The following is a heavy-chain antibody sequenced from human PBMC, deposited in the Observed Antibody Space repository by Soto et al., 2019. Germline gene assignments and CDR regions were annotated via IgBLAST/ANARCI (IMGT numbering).Heavy chain of an antibody. CDR3: ARAWVLYYDFWSGYPNWFDP. CDR1: GGSISSYY. CDR2: IYYSGST. V-gene: IGHV4-59*01. J-gene: IGHJ5*02. Sequence: TSETLCLTCTVSGGSISSYYWSWIRKPPGKGLEWIGYIYYSGSTNYNPSLKSRVTISVDTSKNQFSLKLSSVTAADTAVYYCARAWVLYYDFWSGYPNWFDPWGQGTLVTVSS. D-gene: IGHD3-3*01.